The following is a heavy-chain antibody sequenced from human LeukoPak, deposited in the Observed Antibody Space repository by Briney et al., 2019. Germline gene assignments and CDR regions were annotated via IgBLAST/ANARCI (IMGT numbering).Heavy chain of an antibody. J-gene: IGHJ6*03. CDR1: GFIFSNYD. CDR2: IRYDGSNE. CDR3: ARDRGNQRGYYYYYMDV. D-gene: IGHD1-14*01. V-gene: IGHV3-30*02. Sequence: GGSLRLSCAASGFIFSNYDMHWVRQAPGKGLERVALIRYDGSNEYYADSVKGRFTISRDNSKNTLYLQMNSLRAEDTAVYYCARDRGNQRGYYYYYMDVWGKGTTVTVSS.